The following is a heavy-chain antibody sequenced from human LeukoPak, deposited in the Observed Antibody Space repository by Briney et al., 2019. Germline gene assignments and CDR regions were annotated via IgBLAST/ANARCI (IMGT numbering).Heavy chain of an antibody. V-gene: IGHV3-48*01. CDR1: GFTFSSYE. Sequence: GGTLRLSCAASGFTFSSYEMNWVRQAPGKGLEWVSYISSSSSTIYYADSVKGRFTISRDNAKNSLYLQMNSLRAEDTAVYYCARGSPGSATVSYYYYYYMDVRGKGTTVTVSS. J-gene: IGHJ6*03. CDR3: ARGSPGSATVSYYYYYYMDV. D-gene: IGHD6-19*01. CDR2: ISSSSSTI.